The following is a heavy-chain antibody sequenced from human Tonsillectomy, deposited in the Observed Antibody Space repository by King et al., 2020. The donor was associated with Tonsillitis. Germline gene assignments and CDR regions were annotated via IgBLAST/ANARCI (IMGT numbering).Heavy chain of an antibody. CDR3: ARAGPNYDFWSAYHDY. Sequence: VQLVESGGGVVQPGRSLSLSCAASGFTFSNYGMHWVRQAPGKGLEWVAVIRYDGSNKYYADSVKGRFTISRDNSKNTLYLQMNSLRAEDTAVYYCARAGPNYDFWSAYHDYWGQGTLVTVSS. V-gene: IGHV3-33*01. CDR2: IRYDGSNK. D-gene: IGHD3-3*01. CDR1: GFTFSNYG. J-gene: IGHJ4*02.